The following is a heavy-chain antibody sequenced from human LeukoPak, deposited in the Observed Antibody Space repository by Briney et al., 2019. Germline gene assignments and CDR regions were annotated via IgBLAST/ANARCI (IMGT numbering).Heavy chain of an antibody. D-gene: IGHD5-12*01. CDR2: IHYSGTT. CDR3: ASYRGYSGYDRGMDV. J-gene: IGHJ6*02. CDR1: GGSISSVNYF. Sequence: PSETLSPTCTVSGGSISSVNYFWTWIRQHPGKGLEWIAYIHYSGTTSYNVSLKSRINISVDTSKNQFSRQMSSVTAADTAVYYCASYRGYSGYDRGMDVWGQGTTVAVSS. V-gene: IGHV4-31*03.